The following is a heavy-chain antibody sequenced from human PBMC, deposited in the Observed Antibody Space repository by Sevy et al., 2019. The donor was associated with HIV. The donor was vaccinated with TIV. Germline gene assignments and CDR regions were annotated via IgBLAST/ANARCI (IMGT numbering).Heavy chain of an antibody. Sequence: ASVKVSCKASGYTFTGYYMHWVRQAPGQGLEWMGRINPNSGGTNYAQKFQGRVTMTRDTSISTAYMELSRLRSDDTAVYYCAGEGEVWYACFDYWGQGTLVTVSS. CDR1: GYTFTGYY. D-gene: IGHD3-16*01. V-gene: IGHV1-2*06. CDR2: INPNSGGT. J-gene: IGHJ4*02. CDR3: AGEGEVWYACFDY.